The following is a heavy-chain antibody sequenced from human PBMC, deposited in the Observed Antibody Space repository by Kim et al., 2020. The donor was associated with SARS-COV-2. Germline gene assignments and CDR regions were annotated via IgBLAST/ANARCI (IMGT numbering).Heavy chain of an antibody. CDR3: AGRGAGELSFGSGALGGLIGFDYGMDV. D-gene: IGHD3-10*01. J-gene: IGHJ6*02. CDR2: INHSGST. CDR1: GGSFSGYY. Sequence: SETLSLTCAVYGGSFSGYYWSWIRQPPGKGLEWIGEINHSGSTNYNPSLKSRVTISVDTSKNQFSLKLSSVTAADTAVYYCAGRGAGELSFGSGALGGLIGFDYGMDVWGQGTTVTVSS. V-gene: IGHV4-34*01.